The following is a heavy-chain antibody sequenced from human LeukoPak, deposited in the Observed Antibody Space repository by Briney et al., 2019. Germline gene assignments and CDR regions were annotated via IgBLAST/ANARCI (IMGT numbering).Heavy chain of an antibody. CDR2: IYYSGST. CDR1: GGSISSGDYY. CDR3: VREAKVLPYYFDY. Sequence: SETLSLTCTVSGGSISSGDYYWSWIRQPPGKGLEWIGYIYYSGSTYYNPSLKSRVTISVDTSKNQFSLKLSSVTAADTAVYYCVREAKVLPYYFDYWGQGTLVTVSS. V-gene: IGHV4-30-4*01. J-gene: IGHJ4*02.